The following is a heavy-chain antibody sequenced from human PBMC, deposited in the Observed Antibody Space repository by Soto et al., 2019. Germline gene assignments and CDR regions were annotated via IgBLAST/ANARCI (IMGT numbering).Heavy chain of an antibody. Sequence: GGSLRLSCAASGFTFSSYGMHWVRQAPGKGLEWVAVISYDGSNKYYADSVKGRFTISRDNSKNTLYLQMNSLRAEDTAVYYCAKDEPYCTNGVCYYYFDYWGQGTLVTVSS. CDR3: AKDEPYCTNGVCYYYFDY. J-gene: IGHJ4*02. V-gene: IGHV3-30*18. CDR1: GFTFSSYG. CDR2: ISYDGSNK. D-gene: IGHD2-8*01.